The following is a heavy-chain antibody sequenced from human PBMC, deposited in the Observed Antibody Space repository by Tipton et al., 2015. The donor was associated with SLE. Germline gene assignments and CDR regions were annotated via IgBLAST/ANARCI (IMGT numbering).Heavy chain of an antibody. V-gene: IGHV4-61*02. CDR2: LHSSGST. J-gene: IGHJ6*03. CDR1: GGSISSGLNY. D-gene: IGHD3-3*01. CDR3: ARAVAIFGGVNRGYYMDV. Sequence: TLSLTCSVSGGSISSGLNYWSWIRQPAGKGLEWIGRLHSSGSTKYNPSRNSRVTMSLDESKSQFSLTLSSVTAADTAVYYCARAVAIFGGVNRGYYMDVWGKGTTVTVSS.